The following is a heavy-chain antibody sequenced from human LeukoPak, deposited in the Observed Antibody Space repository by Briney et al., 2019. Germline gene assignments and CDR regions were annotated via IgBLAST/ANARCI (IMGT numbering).Heavy chain of an antibody. J-gene: IGHJ4*02. CDR2: ISSSTSTI. D-gene: IGHD3-10*01. V-gene: IGHV3-48*04. CDR3: ARSLGDYGSGSYYNALGY. Sequence: GGSLRLSCAASGFTLSSYSMNWVRQAPGKGLEWVSYISSSTSTIYYADFVKGRFTISRDNAKNSLYLQMNSLRAEDTAVYYCARSLGDYGSGSYYNALGYWGQGTLVTVSS. CDR1: GFTLSSYS.